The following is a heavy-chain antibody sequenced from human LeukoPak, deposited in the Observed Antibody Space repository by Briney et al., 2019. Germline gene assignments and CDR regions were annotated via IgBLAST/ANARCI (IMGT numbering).Heavy chain of an antibody. CDR2: MYNSGST. CDR3: AGKRPAAAALDY. J-gene: IGHJ4*02. Sequence: SETLSLTCTVSGDSISRYYWSWIRQPPGKGLECIGYMYNSGSTNYNPSLKSRVTISVDTSKNQFSLKLTSVTAADTAVYYCAGKRPAAAALDYWGQGTLVTVSS. D-gene: IGHD6-13*01. V-gene: IGHV4-59*01. CDR1: GDSISRYY.